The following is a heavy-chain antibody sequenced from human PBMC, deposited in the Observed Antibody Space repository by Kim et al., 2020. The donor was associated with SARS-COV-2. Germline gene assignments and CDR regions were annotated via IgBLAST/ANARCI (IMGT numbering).Heavy chain of an antibody. Sequence: SETLSLTCTVSGGSISSSSYYWGWIRQPPGKGLERIGSIYYSGSTYYNPSLKSRVTISVDTSKNQFSLKLSSVTAADTAVYYCARDFVDTAMAPYYFDYWGQGTLVTVSS. J-gene: IGHJ4*02. CDR1: GGSISSSSYY. CDR2: IYYSGST. D-gene: IGHD5-18*01. V-gene: IGHV4-39*02. CDR3: ARDFVDTAMAPYYFDY.